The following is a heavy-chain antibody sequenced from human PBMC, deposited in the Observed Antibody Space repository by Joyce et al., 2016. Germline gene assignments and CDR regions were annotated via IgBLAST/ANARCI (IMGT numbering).Heavy chain of an antibody. CDR2: MNPNSGNT. Sequence: QVQLVQSGAEVKKPGASVKVSCKASGYTFRNYDINWVRQATGQGLEWIGGMNPNSGNTSYAQKFQGRVTMTMNTSISTAFMELSSLRSDDTAVYYCARGTLYYGSSGYYEYYFDSWGQGSLVTVSS. V-gene: IGHV1-8*01. CDR1: GYTFRNYD. CDR3: ARGTLYYGSSGYYEYYFDS. D-gene: IGHD3-22*01. J-gene: IGHJ4*02.